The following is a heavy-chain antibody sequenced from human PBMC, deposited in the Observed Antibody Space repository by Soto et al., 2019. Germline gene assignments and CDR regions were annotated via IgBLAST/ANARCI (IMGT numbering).Heavy chain of an antibody. J-gene: IGHJ3*02. CDR2: FYYSGST. Sequence: SETLSLTCTVSGGSISSGGYYWSWIRQHPGKGLEWIGYFYYSGSTYYNPSLKSRVTISVDTSKIHFSLKLSSVTAADTAVYYCARESTNCSGGSCYSGAFDIWGQGTMVTVSS. CDR3: ARESTNCSGGSCYSGAFDI. V-gene: IGHV4-31*03. CDR1: GGSISSGGYY. D-gene: IGHD2-15*01.